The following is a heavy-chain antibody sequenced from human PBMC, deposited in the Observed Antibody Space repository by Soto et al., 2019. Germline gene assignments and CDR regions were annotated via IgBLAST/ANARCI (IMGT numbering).Heavy chain of an antibody. CDR3: AREYSSLDYYGMDV. CDR2: IIPIFGTA. D-gene: IGHD6-6*01. Sequence: QVQLVQSGAEVKKPGSSVKVSCKASGGTFSSYAISWVRQAPGQGLEWMGGIIPIFGTANYAQKFQGRVTITADESTSTDYMELSSLRSEDTAVYYCAREYSSLDYYGMDVWGQGTTVTVSS. V-gene: IGHV1-69*01. J-gene: IGHJ6*02. CDR1: GGTFSSYA.